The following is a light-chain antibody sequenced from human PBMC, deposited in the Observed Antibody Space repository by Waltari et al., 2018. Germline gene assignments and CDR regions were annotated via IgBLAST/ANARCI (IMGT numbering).Light chain of an antibody. CDR1: TSNIGRNY. CDR3: ATWDGSLTAWV. V-gene: IGLV1-47*01. J-gene: IGLJ3*02. Sequence: QSVLTQPPSASGTPGQRVTISCSGSTSNIGRNYVYWYQQFPGTAPKLLVVRNNARPSGVPARISGSKSGTSASLAISGLRSEDEADYYCATWDGSLTAWVFGGGTKVTVL. CDR2: RNN.